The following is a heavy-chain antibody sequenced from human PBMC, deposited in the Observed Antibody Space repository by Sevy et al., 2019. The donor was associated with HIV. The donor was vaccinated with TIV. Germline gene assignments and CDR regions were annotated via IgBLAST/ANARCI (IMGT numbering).Heavy chain of an antibody. V-gene: IGHV3-49*03. Sequence: GGSLRLSCIASGFTCGDYAMSWFRQAPWKGLEWVGFIRNKAYRGTTEYAASVKGSFTISRDDPTSIAYLQMNSLKTEDTSVYYCTGGWYAFDLWGQGTMVTVSS. CDR2: IRNKAYRGTT. CDR1: GFTCGDYA. D-gene: IGHD6-13*01. CDR3: TGGWYAFDL. J-gene: IGHJ3*01.